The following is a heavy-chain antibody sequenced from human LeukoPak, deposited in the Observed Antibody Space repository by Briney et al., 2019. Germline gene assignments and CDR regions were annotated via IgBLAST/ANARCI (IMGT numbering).Heavy chain of an antibody. J-gene: IGHJ4*02. Sequence: SETLSLTCTVSGGSISSSSYDWGWLRQPPGKGLEWIGSIYASGSTYYNPSLKSRVTLSVDTSKNQFSLKLSSVTAADTAVYYCASGSWGYYDSSGYYEPPFDYWGQGTLVTVSS. CDR3: ASGSWGYYDSSGYYEPPFDY. V-gene: IGHV4-39*01. CDR1: GGSISSSSYD. CDR2: IYASGST. D-gene: IGHD3-22*01.